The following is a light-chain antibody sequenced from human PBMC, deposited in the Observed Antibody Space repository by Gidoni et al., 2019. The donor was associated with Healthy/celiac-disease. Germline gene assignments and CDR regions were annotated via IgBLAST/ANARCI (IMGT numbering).Light chain of an antibody. CDR1: SSNIGSNP. V-gene: IGLV1-44*01. J-gene: IGLJ1*01. CDR2: SNN. Sequence: QSVLTQPPSASGTPGPRVTISCSGSSSNIGSNPVNWYQQLPGTAPKLLIYSNNQRPSGVPDRFSGSKSGTSASLAISGLQSEDEADYYCAAWDDSLNASYVFGTGTKVTVL. CDR3: AAWDDSLNASYV.